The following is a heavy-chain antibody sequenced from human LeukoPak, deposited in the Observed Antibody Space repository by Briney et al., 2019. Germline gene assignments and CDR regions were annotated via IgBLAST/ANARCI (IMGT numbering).Heavy chain of an antibody. J-gene: IGHJ4*02. CDR1: GGFISSGSYY. CDR2: IYTSGST. V-gene: IGHV4-61*02. Sequence: NSSETLSLTCTVSGGFISSGSYYWSWIRQPAGKGLEWIGRIYTSGSTNYNPSLKSRVTISVDTSKNQFSLKLSSVTAADTAVYYCARLRLGELSLYQYYFDYWGQGTLVTVSS. D-gene: IGHD3-16*02. CDR3: ARLRLGELSLYQYYFDY.